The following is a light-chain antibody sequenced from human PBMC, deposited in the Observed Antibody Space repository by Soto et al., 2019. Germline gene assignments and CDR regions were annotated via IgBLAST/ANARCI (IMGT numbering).Light chain of an antibody. J-gene: IGLJ2*01. CDR2: SNN. V-gene: IGLV1-44*01. CDR3: SAWDDSLNGQI. CDR1: SSNIGGNA. Sequence: QSVLTQPPSASGTPGQRVTISCSGSSSNIGGNAVNWYKQLLGTAPKLLIYSNNQRPSGVPDRISGSKSGTSASLAISGLQSEDEADYYCSAWDDSLNGQIFGGGTKLTVL.